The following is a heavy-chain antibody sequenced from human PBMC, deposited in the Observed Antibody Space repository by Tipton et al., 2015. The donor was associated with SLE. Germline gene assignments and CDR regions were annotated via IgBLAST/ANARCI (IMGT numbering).Heavy chain of an antibody. CDR1: GGSISSSSYY. J-gene: IGHJ5*02. Sequence: TLSLTCAVSGGSISSSSYYWGWIRQPPGKGLEWIGSIYYSGSTYYNPSLKSRVTISVHTSKNQFSLKLSSVTAADTAVYYCARALRGGSGRGWFDPWGQGTLVTVSS. CDR2: IYYSGST. D-gene: IGHD6-19*01. V-gene: IGHV4-39*01. CDR3: ARALRGGSGRGWFDP.